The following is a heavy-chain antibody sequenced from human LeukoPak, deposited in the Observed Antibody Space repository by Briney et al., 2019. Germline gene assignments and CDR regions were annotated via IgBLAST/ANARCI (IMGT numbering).Heavy chain of an antibody. CDR3: ATLPWYAGVRDY. D-gene: IGHD2-15*01. J-gene: IGHJ4*02. V-gene: IGHV1-24*01. CDR1: GYTLTELP. CDR2: FDPEDGET. Sequence: ASVKVSCKVSGYTLTELPMHWVRQAPGKGLEWMGGFDPEDGETIYARKFQGRVTMTEDTSTDTAYMELSSLRSEDTAVYYCATLPWYAGVRDYWGQGTLVTVSS.